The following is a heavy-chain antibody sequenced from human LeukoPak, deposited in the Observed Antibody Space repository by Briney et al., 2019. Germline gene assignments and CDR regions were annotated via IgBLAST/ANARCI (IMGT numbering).Heavy chain of an antibody. CDR1: GDSFSGYF. CDR2: INHSGDT. D-gene: IGHD6-13*01. CDR3: ARLVSQTEPRFDY. J-gene: IGHJ4*02. Sequence: SETLSLTCTVSGDSFSGYFWSWIRQPPDKGLEWIGEINHSGDTYYNPSLRSRVTLSVDTSKNQFSLKVTSVTAADTAVYYCARLVSQTEPRFDYWGQGTLVTVSS. V-gene: IGHV4-34*01.